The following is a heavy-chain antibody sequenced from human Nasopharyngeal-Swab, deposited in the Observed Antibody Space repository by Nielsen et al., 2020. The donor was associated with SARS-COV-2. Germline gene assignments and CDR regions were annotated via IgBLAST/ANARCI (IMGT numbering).Heavy chain of an antibody. D-gene: IGHD5-12*01. CDR2: IYHSGST. J-gene: IGHJ6*02. CDR3: ARDFMVARGANYYYGMDV. CDR1: GGSVSSGSYY. Sequence: GSLRLSCTVSGGSVSSGSYYWSWIRQPPGKGLEWIGEIYHSGSTNYNPSLKSRVTISVDKSKNQFSLKLSSVTAADTAVYYCARDFMVARGANYYYGMDVWGQGTTVTVSS. V-gene: IGHV4-39*07.